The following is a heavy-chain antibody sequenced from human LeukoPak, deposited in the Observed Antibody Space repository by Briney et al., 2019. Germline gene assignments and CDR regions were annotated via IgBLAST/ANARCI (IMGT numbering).Heavy chain of an antibody. Sequence: PGGSLRLSCAASGFTFSNYNMNWVRQAPGKGLEWVSYISTSGRAIFYADSVKGRFTISRDNAKNSLFLQMNSLRAEDTAVYYCGGSEVAGTACDYWGQGTLVTVSS. D-gene: IGHD6-19*01. J-gene: IGHJ4*02. CDR1: GFTFSNYN. V-gene: IGHV3-48*01. CDR3: GGSEVAGTACDY. CDR2: ISTSGRAI.